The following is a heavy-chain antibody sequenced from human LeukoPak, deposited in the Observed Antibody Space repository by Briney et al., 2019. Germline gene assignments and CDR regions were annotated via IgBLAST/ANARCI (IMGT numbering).Heavy chain of an antibody. J-gene: IGHJ4*02. Sequence: GASVKVSCKASGYTFTSYHLHWVRQAPGQGLEWMGIIIPSGGSTSYSQKFQGRVTLTRDTSTSTVYMELSSLRSEDTAVYFCARDGVAGTYYFDYWGQGTLVTDSS. CDR1: GYTFTSYH. D-gene: IGHD6-19*01. CDR2: IIPSGGST. V-gene: IGHV1-46*01. CDR3: ARDGVAGTYYFDY.